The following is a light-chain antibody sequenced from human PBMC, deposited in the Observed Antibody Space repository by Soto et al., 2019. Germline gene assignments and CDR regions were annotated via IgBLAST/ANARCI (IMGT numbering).Light chain of an antibody. CDR2: DSS. CDR1: QSVSSY. CDR3: QQRSNWALT. J-gene: IGKJ4*01. V-gene: IGKV3-11*01. Sequence: EIVSTQSPATLSLSPGERATLSCRASQSVSSYLAWYQQKPGQAPRLLIYDSSNRATGVPARFSGSGSRTDVTLTISSLEPEDFAVYYCQQRSNWALTFGGGTKVEIK.